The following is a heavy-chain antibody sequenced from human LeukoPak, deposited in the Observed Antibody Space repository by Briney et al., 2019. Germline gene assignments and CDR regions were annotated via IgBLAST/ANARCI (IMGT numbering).Heavy chain of an antibody. CDR2: INPKSGGT. Sequence: GASVKVSCKASGYTFTDYYIHWVRQAPGQGLEWMGWINPKSGGTDYAQQFQGRVTMARDTSFHTAYMELSRLRSDDTAVYYCATRSFPWGESSSWYLVGAFDIWGQGTMVIVSS. CDR1: GYTFTDYY. D-gene: IGHD6-13*01. CDR3: ATRSFPWGESSSWYLVGAFDI. J-gene: IGHJ3*02. V-gene: IGHV1-2*02.